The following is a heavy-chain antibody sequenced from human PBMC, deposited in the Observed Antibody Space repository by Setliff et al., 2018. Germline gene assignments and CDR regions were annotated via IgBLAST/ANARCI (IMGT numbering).Heavy chain of an antibody. Sequence: PSETLSLTCKVSGASISSGSHYWSWIRQSAGEKPTWIGHVYSTGSTNYNPSFESRVSISVDKSNNQFSLKMTSVTAADTAMYYCVRDRYGRNSDGSGVYNWFDSWGQGILVTVSS. D-gene: IGHD2-15*01. V-gene: IGHV4-61*09. CDR2: VYSTGST. CDR1: GASISSGSHY. J-gene: IGHJ5*01. CDR3: VRDRYGRNSDGSGVYNWFDS.